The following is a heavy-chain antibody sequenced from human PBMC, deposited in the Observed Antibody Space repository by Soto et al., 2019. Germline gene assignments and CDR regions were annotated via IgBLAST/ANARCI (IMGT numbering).Heavy chain of an antibody. D-gene: IGHD3-3*01. J-gene: IGHJ4*02. CDR3: ARRVLPTVFGLVTTTAIYFDF. CDR1: GFSLTTSGVG. V-gene: IGHV2-5*02. Sequence: QITWNESGPTQVKPRQTLTLTCTFSGFSLTTSGVGVGWIRQSPGKAPEWLALIYWDDDKRYSPSLKSRLTITKDTSKNQVVLTMADVDPADTASYYCARRVLPTVFGLVTTTAIYFDFWGQGTPVAVSS. CDR2: IYWDDDK.